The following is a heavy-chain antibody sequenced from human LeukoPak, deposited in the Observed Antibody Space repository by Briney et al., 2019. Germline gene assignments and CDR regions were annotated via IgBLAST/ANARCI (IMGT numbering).Heavy chain of an antibody. CDR3: TRDFLPVYYGSGK. D-gene: IGHD3-10*01. J-gene: IGHJ4*02. V-gene: IGHV3-23*05. CDR1: GFTFSSYA. CDR2: ISGSGGSSGSSGNT. Sequence: GALRLSCAASGFTFSSYAMSWVRQAPGKGLEWVSAISGSGGSSGSSGNTYYADSVKGRFTISRDNSKNTLYLQMNSLRGEDTAIYYCTRDFLPVYYGSGKWGQGTLVIVSS.